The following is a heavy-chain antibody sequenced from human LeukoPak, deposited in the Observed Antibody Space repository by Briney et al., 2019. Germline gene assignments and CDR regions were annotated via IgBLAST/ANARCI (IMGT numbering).Heavy chain of an antibody. Sequence: SETLSLTCTVSGGSISSGDYYWSWIRQPPGKGLEWIGYIYYSGSTYYNPSLKSRVTISVDTSKNQFSLKLSSVTAADTAVYYCARWDRENYDFWSGYDYWGQGTLVTVSS. J-gene: IGHJ4*02. CDR2: IYYSGST. D-gene: IGHD3-3*01. V-gene: IGHV4-30-4*08. CDR3: ARWDRENYDFWSGYDY. CDR1: GGSISSGDYY.